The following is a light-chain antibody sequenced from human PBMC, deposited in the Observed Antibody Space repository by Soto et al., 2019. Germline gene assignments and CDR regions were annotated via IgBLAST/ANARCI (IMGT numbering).Light chain of an antibody. CDR3: AAWDDSAFGVV. Sequence: QSVLTQPPSASGAPGQRVTISCSGSSSNIGSHIVNWYQQVPGTAPKLLIYTNNQRPSGVPDRFSGSKSGTSASLAISGLQSADEADYHCAAWDDSAFGVVFGGGTKLTVL. CDR1: SSNIGSHI. CDR2: TNN. J-gene: IGLJ2*01. V-gene: IGLV1-44*01.